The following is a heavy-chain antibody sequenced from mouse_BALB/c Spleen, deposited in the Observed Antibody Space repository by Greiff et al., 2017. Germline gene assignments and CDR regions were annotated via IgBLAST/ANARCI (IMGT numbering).Heavy chain of an antibody. V-gene: IGHV14-4*02. CDR1: GFNIKDYY. CDR3: NAGNFDY. CDR2: IDPENGDT. J-gene: IGHJ2*01. Sequence: VQLQQSGAELVRPGALVKLSCKASGFNIKDYYMHWVKQRPEQGLEWIGWIDPENGDTEYAPKFQGKATMTADTSSNTAYLQLSSLTSEDTAVYYCNAGNFDYWGQGTTLTVSS.